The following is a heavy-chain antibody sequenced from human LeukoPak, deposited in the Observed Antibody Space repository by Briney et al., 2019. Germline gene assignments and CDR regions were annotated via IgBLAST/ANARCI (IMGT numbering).Heavy chain of an antibody. CDR3: AKIEGKYQLANVPDH. J-gene: IGHJ4*02. D-gene: IGHD2-2*01. V-gene: IGHV3-30*02. Sequence: PGGSLKLSCAASGFTLSTYGMHWVLQAPGKGLEWVAFIRYDGNNKYYADFVKGRFTISRDNSKNTLYLHMNSLRTEDTAVYYCAKIEGKYQLANVPDHWGQGTLVTVSS. CDR2: IRYDGNNK. CDR1: GFTLSTYG.